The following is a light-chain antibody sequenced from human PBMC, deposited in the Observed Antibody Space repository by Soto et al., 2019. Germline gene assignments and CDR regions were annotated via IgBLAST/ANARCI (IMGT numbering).Light chain of an antibody. J-gene: IGKJ4*01. Sequence: IVLTHAPGSLSFSPGERATLSCGASQSVSNNYLAWYQQKPGQAPRLLIYDASNRATGIPARFSGSGSGTDFTLTISSLEPEDFAVYYCQQRSNWPLTFGGGTKVDIK. CDR2: DAS. CDR3: QQRSNWPLT. CDR1: QSVSNNY. V-gene: IGKV3-11*01.